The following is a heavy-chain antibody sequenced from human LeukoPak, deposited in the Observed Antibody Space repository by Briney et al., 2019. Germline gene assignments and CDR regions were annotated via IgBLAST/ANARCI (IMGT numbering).Heavy chain of an antibody. V-gene: IGHV1-46*03. CDR1: GYTFTSYY. CDR2: INPSGGST. CDR3: ASEIAAAGIYYYYYGMDV. J-gene: IGHJ6*02. Sequence: GASVKVSCKASGYTFTSYYMHWVRQAPGQGLEWMGIINPSGGSTSYAQKFQGRVTMTRDTSTSTVYMELSSLRSEDTAVYYCASEIAAAGIYYYYYGMDVWGQGTTVTVSS. D-gene: IGHD6-13*01.